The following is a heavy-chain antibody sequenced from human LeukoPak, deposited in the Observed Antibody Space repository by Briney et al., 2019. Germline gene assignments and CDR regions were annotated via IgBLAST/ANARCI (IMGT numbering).Heavy chain of an antibody. CDR1: GGSISSGGYS. Sequence: PSETLSLTCAVSGGSISSGGYSWSWIRQPPGKGLEWIGYIYHSGSTYYNPSLKSRVTISVDRSKNQFSLKLSSVTAADTAVYYCARYSRNGATPFDYWGQGTLVTVSS. V-gene: IGHV4-30-2*01. D-gene: IGHD4-17*01. J-gene: IGHJ4*02. CDR3: ARYSRNGATPFDY. CDR2: IYHSGST.